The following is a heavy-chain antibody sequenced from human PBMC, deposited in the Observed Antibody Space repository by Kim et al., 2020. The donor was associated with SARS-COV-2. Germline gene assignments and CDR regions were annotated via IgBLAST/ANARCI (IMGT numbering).Heavy chain of an antibody. Sequence: GESLKISCKGSGYSFTSYWIGWVRQMPGKGLEWMGIIYPGDSDTRYSPSFQGQVTISADKSISTAYLQWSSLKASDTAMYYCARLNGDYDYYYYYGMDVWGQGTTVTVSS. CDR1: GYSFTSYW. D-gene: IGHD4-17*01. V-gene: IGHV5-51*01. CDR3: ARLNGDYDYYYYYGMDV. CDR2: IYPGDSDT. J-gene: IGHJ6*02.